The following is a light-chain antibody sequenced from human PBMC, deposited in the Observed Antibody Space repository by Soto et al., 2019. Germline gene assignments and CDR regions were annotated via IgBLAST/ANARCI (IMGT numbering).Light chain of an antibody. J-gene: IGKJ1*01. CDR3: QQRSNWPWT. CDR2: DAS. Sequence: EIVLTQSPATLSLSPGERATLSCSARQSVSSYLAWFQQKPGQAPRLLIYDASNRATGIPARFSGSGSGTDFTLTIISLEPEDFAVYYCQQRSNWPWTFGQGTKVEIK. CDR1: QSVSSY. V-gene: IGKV3-11*01.